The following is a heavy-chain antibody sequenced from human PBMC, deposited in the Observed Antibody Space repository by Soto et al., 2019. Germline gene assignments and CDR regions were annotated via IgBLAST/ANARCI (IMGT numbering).Heavy chain of an antibody. CDR3: AREGKDIVATIRPYYFDY. D-gene: IGHD5-12*01. CDR1: GFTFSSYG. CDR2: IWYDGSNK. V-gene: IGHV3-33*01. J-gene: IGHJ4*02. Sequence: QVQLVESGGGVVQPGRSLRLSCAASGFTFSSYGMHWVRQAPGKGLEGGAVIWYDGSNKYYADSVKGRFTISRDNSKNTLYLQMNSLRAEDTAVYYCAREGKDIVATIRPYYFDYWGQGTLVTVSS.